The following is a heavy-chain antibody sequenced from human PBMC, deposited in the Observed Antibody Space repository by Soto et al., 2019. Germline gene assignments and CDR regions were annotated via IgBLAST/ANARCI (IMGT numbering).Heavy chain of an antibody. CDR2: IYYSGST. J-gene: IGHJ6*02. D-gene: IGHD2-15*01. Sequence: SETLSLTCTVSGGSISSGDYYWSWIRQPPGKGLEWIGYIYYSGSTSYNPSLKSRVTISIDTSKNQFSLKLSSVAAADTAFYYCAREGALLFCGNCDHYSTMDVCGQGTTVTVSS. CDR1: GGSISSGDYY. CDR3: AREGALLFCGNCDHYSTMDV. V-gene: IGHV4-30-4*01.